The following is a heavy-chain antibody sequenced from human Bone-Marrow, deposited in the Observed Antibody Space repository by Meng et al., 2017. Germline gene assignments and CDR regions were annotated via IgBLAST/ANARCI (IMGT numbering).Heavy chain of an antibody. CDR1: GGSISSYY. D-gene: IGHD4-23*01. V-gene: IGHV4-4*07. J-gene: IGHJ4*02. CDR3: AREADYGGNPHFDY. Sequence: SETLSLTCTASGGSISSYYWSWIRQPAGKGLEWIGRIYTSGSTNYNPSLKSRVTMSVDTSKNQFSLKLSSVTAADTAVYYCAREADYGGNPHFDYWGQGTLVTVSS. CDR2: IYTSGST.